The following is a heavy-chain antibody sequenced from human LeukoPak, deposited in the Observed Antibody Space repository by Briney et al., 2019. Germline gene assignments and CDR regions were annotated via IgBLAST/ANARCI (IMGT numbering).Heavy chain of an antibody. D-gene: IGHD3-16*01. CDR1: GGTFSSYA. J-gene: IGHJ5*02. CDR3: ARDRRRGIDP. CDR2: IIPIFGTA. Sequence: GASVKVSCKASGGTFSSYAISWVRQAPGQGLEWMGRIIPIFGTANYAQKFQGRVTITTDESTSTAYMELSSLRSEDTAVYYCARDRRRGIDPWGQGTLVTVSS. V-gene: IGHV1-69*05.